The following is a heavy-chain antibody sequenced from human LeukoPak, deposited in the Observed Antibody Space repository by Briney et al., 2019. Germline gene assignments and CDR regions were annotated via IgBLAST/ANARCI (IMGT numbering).Heavy chain of an antibody. CDR2: IYYSGST. CDR3: ARETSQKGAHYMDV. V-gene: IGHV4-59*01. CDR1: GGSISSYY. D-gene: IGHD3-16*01. Sequence: SETLSLTCTVSGGSISSYYWSWVRQPPGKGLEWIGYIYYSGSTNYNPSLKSRVTISVDTSKNQFSLKLSSVTAADTAVYYCARETSQKGAHYMDVWGKGTTVTISS. J-gene: IGHJ6*03.